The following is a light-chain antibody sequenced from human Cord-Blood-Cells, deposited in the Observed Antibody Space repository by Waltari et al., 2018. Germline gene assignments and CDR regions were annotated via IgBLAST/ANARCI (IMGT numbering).Light chain of an antibody. CDR1: ALPKQY. Sequence: SYELTQPPSVSVSPGQTARITCSGDALPKQYAYWFQQKPGQAPVLVIYTDRERPSGVPERVSGSSSGKTVTLTISGVQAEDEADYYCQSADSSGTWVFGGGTKLTVL. J-gene: IGLJ3*02. V-gene: IGLV3-25*03. CDR2: TDR. CDR3: QSADSSGTWV.